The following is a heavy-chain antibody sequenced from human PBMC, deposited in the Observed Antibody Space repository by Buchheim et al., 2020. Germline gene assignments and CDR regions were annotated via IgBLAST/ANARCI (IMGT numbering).Heavy chain of an antibody. Sequence: EVQLLESGGGLVQPGGSLRLSCAASGFTFSSYAMSWVRQAPGKGLEWVGRSRNKAKSYSTEYAASVKGRFTVSRDDSKNSLYLQMNSLKIEDTAVYYCARITTPVTFAYDSWGQGTL. CDR2: SRNKAKSYST. V-gene: IGHV3-72*01. D-gene: IGHD4-17*01. CDR1: GFTFSSYA. J-gene: IGHJ4*02. CDR3: ARITTPVTFAYDS.